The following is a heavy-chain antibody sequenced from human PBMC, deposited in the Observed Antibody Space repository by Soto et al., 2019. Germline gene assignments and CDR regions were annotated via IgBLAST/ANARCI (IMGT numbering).Heavy chain of an antibody. D-gene: IGHD3-22*01. CDR3: ARDTYDSSGYYYSDY. CDR1: GGTFSSYA. CDR2: IIPIFGTA. J-gene: IGHJ4*02. V-gene: IGHV1-69*01. Sequence: QVQLVQSGAEVKKPGSSVKVSCKASGGTFSSYAISWVRQAPGQGLEWMGGIIPIFGTANYAQKFQGRVTITADESTSTAYTELSSLRSEDTAVYYCARDTYDSSGYYYSDYWGQGTLVTVS.